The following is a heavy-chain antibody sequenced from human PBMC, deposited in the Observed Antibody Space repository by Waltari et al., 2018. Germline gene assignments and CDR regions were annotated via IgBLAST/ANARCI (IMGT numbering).Heavy chain of an antibody. CDR2: IRHDSSDI. D-gene: IGHD3-10*01. Sequence: EVQLVESGGGLVQPGGSLRLSCEASGFTFNKYSMIWVRQAPGKGPEGLSFIRHDSSDIYYADSVEGRFSISRDNAQNSLFLHMNSLRVEDTAVYYCARDWFGETFWGQGTLVTVSS. CDR3: ARDWFGETF. J-gene: IGHJ4*02. V-gene: IGHV3-48*04. CDR1: GFTFNKYS.